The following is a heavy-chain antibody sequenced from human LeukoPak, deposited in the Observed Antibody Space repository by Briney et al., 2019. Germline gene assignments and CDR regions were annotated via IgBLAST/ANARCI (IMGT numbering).Heavy chain of an antibody. CDR1: GGTFSSYA. CDR2: IIPILGIA. J-gene: IGHJ4*02. V-gene: IGHV1-69*04. CDR3: ARAYLVDSSGYYPLDY. D-gene: IGHD3-22*01. Sequence: ASVKVSCKASGGTFSSYAISWVRQAPGQGLEWMGRIIPILGIANYAQKFQGRVTITADKSTSTAYMELSSLRSEDTAVYYCARAYLVDSSGYYPLDYWGQGTLVTVSS.